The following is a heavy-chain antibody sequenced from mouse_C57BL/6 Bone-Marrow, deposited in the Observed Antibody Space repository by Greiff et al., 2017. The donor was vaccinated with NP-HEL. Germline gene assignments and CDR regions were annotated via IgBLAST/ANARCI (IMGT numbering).Heavy chain of an antibody. V-gene: IGHV1-67*01. CDR2: ISTYYGDA. J-gene: IGHJ1*03. D-gene: IGHD1-1*01. CDR3: AREITTVVAIRYWYFDV. CDR1: GYTFTDYA. Sequence: QVQLQQSGPELVRPGVSVKISCKGSGYTFTDYAMHWVKQSHAKSLEWIGVISTYYGDASYNQKFKDKATMTVDKSSSTAYMELARLTSEDSAVYYCAREITTVVAIRYWYFDVWGTGTTVTVSS.